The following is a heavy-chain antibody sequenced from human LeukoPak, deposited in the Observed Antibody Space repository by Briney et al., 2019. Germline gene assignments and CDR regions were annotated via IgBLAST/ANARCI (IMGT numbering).Heavy chain of an antibody. D-gene: IGHD6-13*01. V-gene: IGHV3-21*01. Sequence: TGGSLRLSCAASGFTFSSYSMNWVRQAPGKGLEWVSSISSSSSYIYYADSVKGRFTISRDNAKNSLYLQMNSLRAEDTAVYYCARHLGQHDAFDIWGLGTMVTVSS. CDR2: ISSSSSYI. CDR3: ARHLGQHDAFDI. CDR1: GFTFSSYS. J-gene: IGHJ3*02.